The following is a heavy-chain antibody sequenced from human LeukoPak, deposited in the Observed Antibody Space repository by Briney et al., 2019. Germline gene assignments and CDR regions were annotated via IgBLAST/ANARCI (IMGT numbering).Heavy chain of an antibody. J-gene: IGHJ5*02. D-gene: IGHD3-3*01. CDR3: ARREDFWSGSPWFDP. CDR1: GYSISSGYY. V-gene: IGHV4-38-2*01. Sequence: PSETLSLTCAVSGYSISSGYYWGWIRQPPGKGLEWIGSIYHSGSTYYNPSLKSRVTISVDTSKNQFSLKLSSVTAADTAVYYCARREDFWSGSPWFDPWGQGTLVTVSS. CDR2: IYHSGST.